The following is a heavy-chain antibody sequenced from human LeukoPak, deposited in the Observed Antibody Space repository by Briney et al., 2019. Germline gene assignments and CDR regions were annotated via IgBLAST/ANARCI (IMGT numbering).Heavy chain of an antibody. V-gene: IGHV4-30-2*01. J-gene: IGHJ5*02. D-gene: IGHD6-6*01. CDR3: ASLYSSSSGFDP. CDR1: GGSISSGGYY. CDR2: IYHSGST. Sequence: SQTLSPTCTVSGGSISSGGYYWSWIRQPPGKGLEWIGYIYHSGSTYYNPSLKSRVTISVDRSKNQFSLKLSSVTAADTAVYYCASLYSSSSGFDPWGQGTLVTVSS.